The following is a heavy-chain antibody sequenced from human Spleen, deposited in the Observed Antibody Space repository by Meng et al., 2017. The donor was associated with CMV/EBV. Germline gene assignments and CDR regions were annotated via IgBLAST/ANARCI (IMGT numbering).Heavy chain of an antibody. CDR2: ISSSSSYI. D-gene: IGHD3-3*01. CDR1: GFTFSSYS. V-gene: IGHV3-21*01. CDR3: ARQRFLDTFDY. J-gene: IGHJ4*02. Sequence: LSCAASGFTFSSYSMNWVRQAPGKGLEWVSSISSSSSYIHYADSVKGRFTISRDNAKNSLYLQMNSLRAEDTAVYYCARQRFLDTFDYWGQGTLVTVSS.